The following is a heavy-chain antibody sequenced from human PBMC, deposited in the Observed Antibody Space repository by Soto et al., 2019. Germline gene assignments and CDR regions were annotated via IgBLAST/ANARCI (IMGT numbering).Heavy chain of an antibody. D-gene: IGHD3-10*01. CDR1: GGSISSYY. Sequence: TSETLSLTCTVSGGSISSYYWSWIRQPPGEGLEWIGYIYYSGSTNYNPSLKSRVTISVDTSKNQFSLKLSSVTAADTAVYYCARSITMVRGVTGWGQGTLVTVSS. V-gene: IGHV4-59*01. J-gene: IGHJ4*02. CDR2: IYYSGST. CDR3: ARSITMVRGVTG.